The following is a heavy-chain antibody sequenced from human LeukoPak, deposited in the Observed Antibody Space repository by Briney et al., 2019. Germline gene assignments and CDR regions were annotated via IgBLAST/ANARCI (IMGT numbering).Heavy chain of an antibody. CDR3: ARHEYYDFWSGDSYYFDY. V-gene: IGHV4-39*01. J-gene: IGHJ4*02. D-gene: IGHD3-3*01. Sequence: KPSETLSLXCTVSGGSISSSSYYWGWSRQPPGKGLEWIGSIYYSGSTYYNPSLKSRVTISVDTSKNQFSLKLSSVTAADTAVYYCARHEYYDFWSGDSYYFDYWGQGTLVTVSS. CDR2: IYYSGST. CDR1: GGSISSSSYY.